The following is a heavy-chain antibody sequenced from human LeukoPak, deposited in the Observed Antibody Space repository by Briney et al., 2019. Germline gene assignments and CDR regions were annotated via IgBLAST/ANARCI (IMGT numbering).Heavy chain of an antibody. J-gene: IGHJ4*02. CDR1: GFTFSDNS. CDR2: TSRSSSII. Sequence: GGSLRLSCAASGFTFSDNSMNWVRQAQGEGREWVAYTSRSSSIIYYADSVKGRFSISRDNARNSLYLQMHSLRDEDTAVYYCARDLYCGGDCRYCDYWGQGTLVTVSS. CDR3: ARDLYCGGDCRYCDY. V-gene: IGHV3-48*02. D-gene: IGHD2-21*02.